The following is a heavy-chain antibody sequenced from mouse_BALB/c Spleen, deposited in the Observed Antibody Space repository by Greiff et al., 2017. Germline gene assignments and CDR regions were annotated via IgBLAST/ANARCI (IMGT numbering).Heavy chain of an antibody. D-gene: IGHD2-14*01. CDR2: IRNKANGYTT. CDR1: GFTFTDYY. Sequence: EVKVVESGGGLVQPGGSLRLSCATSGFTFTDYYMSWVRQPPGKALEWLGFIRNKANGYTTEYSASVKGRFTISRDNSQSILYLQMNTLRAEDSATYYCARGGYGWFAYWGQGTLVTVSA. V-gene: IGHV7-3*02. J-gene: IGHJ3*01. CDR3: ARGGYGWFAY.